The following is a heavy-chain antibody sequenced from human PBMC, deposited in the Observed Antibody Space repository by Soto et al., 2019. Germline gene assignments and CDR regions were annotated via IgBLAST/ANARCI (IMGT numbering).Heavy chain of an antibody. J-gene: IGHJ4*02. Sequence: QVQLVESGGGVVQPGRSLRLSCAASGFTFSSYGMHWVRQAPGKGLEWVAVISYDGSNKYYADSVKGRFTISRDNSKNALYLQMNSLRAEDTAVYYCAKDHLMTTGTPVGYWGQGTLVTVSS. V-gene: IGHV3-30*18. CDR1: GFTFSSYG. CDR3: AKDHLMTTGTPVGY. CDR2: ISYDGSNK. D-gene: IGHD4-17*01.